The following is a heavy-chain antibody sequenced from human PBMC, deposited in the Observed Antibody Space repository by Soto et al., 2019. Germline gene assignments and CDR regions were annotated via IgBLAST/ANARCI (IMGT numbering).Heavy chain of an antibody. J-gene: IGHJ4*02. CDR3: AKGSGGSRPYYFDY. D-gene: IGHD2-15*01. CDR2: ISGSGGST. Sequence: PGGSLGLSCAASGFTFSIYAMSWVFQAPGKGLEWVSAISGSGGSTYYADSVKGRFTISRDNSKNTLYLQMSSLRAEDTAVYYCAKGSGGSRPYYFDYWGQGSLVTVSS. CDR1: GFTFSIYA. V-gene: IGHV3-23*01.